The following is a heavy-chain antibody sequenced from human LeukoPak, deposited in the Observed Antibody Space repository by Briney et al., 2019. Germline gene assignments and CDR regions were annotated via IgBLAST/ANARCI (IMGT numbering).Heavy chain of an antibody. D-gene: IGHD2/OR15-2a*01. CDR3: ARTLRAAEAFDI. J-gene: IGHJ3*02. CDR1: GGSISSGDYY. Sequence: SETLSLTCTVSGGSISSGDYYWSWIRQPPGKGLEWIGYIYYSGSTYYNPSLKSQVTISVDTSKNQFSLKLSSVTAADTAVYYCARTLRAAEAFDIWGQGTMVTVSS. CDR2: IYYSGST. V-gene: IGHV4-30-4*01.